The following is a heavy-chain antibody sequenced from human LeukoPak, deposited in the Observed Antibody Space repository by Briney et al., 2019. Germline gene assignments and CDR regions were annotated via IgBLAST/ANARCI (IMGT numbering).Heavy chain of an antibody. D-gene: IGHD1-26*01. J-gene: IGHJ6*02. V-gene: IGHV4-59*01. CDR3: ARTSGSYFYYYGMDV. CDR1: GFTFSSYA. Sequence: GSLRLSCAASGFTFSSYAMSWIRQPPGKGLEWIGYIYYSGSTNYNPSLKSRVTISVDTSKNQFSLKLSSVTAADTAVYYCARTSGSYFYYYGMDVWGQGTTVTVSS. CDR2: IYYSGST.